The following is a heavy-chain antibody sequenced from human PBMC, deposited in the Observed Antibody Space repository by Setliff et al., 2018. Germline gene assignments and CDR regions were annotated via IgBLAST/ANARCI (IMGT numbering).Heavy chain of an antibody. Sequence: GGSLRLSCAASGLTLTPYTMTWVRQAPGKGPEWVSSTSDTSAFIYYADSVKGRFTISRDNAKNTLYLQMNSLRADDTAVYYCARASLGKFGSAVEYFHHWGQGTLVTVSS. V-gene: IGHV3-21*06. CDR3: ARASLGKFGSAVEYFHH. CDR2: TSDTSAFI. J-gene: IGHJ1*01. D-gene: IGHD2-15*01. CDR1: GLTLTPYT.